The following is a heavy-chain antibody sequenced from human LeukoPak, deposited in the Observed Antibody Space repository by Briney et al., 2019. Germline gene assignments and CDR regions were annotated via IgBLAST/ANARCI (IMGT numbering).Heavy chain of an antibody. CDR1: GGSISSSNCY. D-gene: IGHD3-22*01. Sequence: PSETLTLTCTVSGGSISSSNCYWGWIRQPPGKGLEWIGSIYCRGSTYYNPSLKSRVTISVDTSKNQFSLKLSSVTAADTAAYYCSRWLEAFDIWGQGTMVTVSS. CDR3: SRWLEAFDI. J-gene: IGHJ3*02. V-gene: IGHV4-39*01. CDR2: IYCRGST.